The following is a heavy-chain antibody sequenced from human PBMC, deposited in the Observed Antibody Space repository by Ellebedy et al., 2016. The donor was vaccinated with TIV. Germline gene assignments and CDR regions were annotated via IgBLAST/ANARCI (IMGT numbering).Heavy chain of an antibody. CDR2: LYSSGTT. CDR3: ARHASLATMPLDR. D-gene: IGHD5-24*01. V-gene: IGHV4-39*01. Sequence: MLSETLSLTCTVSGGSISSSSYYWGWIRQPPGKGLEWIGSLYSSGTTYYNPSLKSPVTISVDTSKNQFSLKLISVTAADTAVYYCARHASLATMPLDRWGQGTLVTVSS. CDR1: GGSISSSSYY. J-gene: IGHJ5*02.